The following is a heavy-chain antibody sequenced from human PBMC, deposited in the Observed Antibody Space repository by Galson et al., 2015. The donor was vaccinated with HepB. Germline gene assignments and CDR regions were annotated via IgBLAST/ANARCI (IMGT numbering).Heavy chain of an antibody. CDR3: ARDYDVLTGYGWFDP. CDR1: AGTFRTYA. V-gene: IGHV1-69*06. Sequence: SVKVSCKASAGTFRTYAISWVRQAPGQGLEWMGGIIPHSGKSNYAQKFQGRVTITADKSTYTVYMDLSSLTSEDTAVYFCARDYDVLTGYGWFDPWGQGTLVTVSS. D-gene: IGHD3-9*01. CDR2: IIPHSGKS. J-gene: IGHJ5*02.